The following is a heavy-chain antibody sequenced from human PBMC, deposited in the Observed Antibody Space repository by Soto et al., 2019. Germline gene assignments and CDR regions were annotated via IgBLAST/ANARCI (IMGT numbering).Heavy chain of an antibody. CDR1: GYTFINYH. V-gene: IGHV1-18*01. Sequence: QVQLVQSGGEVKKPGASVTVSCKASGYTFINYHITWVRQAPGQGLEWMAWIKTYNGMTDYAQRFQGRVTMTRDTSTSTASMELRNLGSDDTAVYFCAKSPRGEMATDWGQGTLVTVSS. CDR3: AKSPRGEMATD. D-gene: IGHD5-12*01. CDR2: IKTYNGMT. J-gene: IGHJ4*02.